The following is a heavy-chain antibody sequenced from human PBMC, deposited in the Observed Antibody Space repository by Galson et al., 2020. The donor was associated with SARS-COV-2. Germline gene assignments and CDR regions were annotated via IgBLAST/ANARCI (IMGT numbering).Heavy chain of an antibody. J-gene: IGHJ3*02. CDR1: DGSISSSSYY. Sequence: ASETLSLTCTVSDGSISSSSYYWDWIRQPPGKGLEWIGSIYYSGSTYHNPSLKSRVTISVDTSKNQFSLKLSSVTAADTAVYYCARPIGASPEYLDAFDIWGQGTMVTVSS. D-gene: IGHD2-2*01. V-gene: IGHV4-39*01. CDR2: IYYSGST. CDR3: ARPIGASPEYLDAFDI.